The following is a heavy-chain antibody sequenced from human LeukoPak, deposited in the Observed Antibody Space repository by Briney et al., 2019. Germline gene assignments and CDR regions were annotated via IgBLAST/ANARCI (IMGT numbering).Heavy chain of an antibody. Sequence: GGSLRLSCLTYGFTFSTNAMSWVRQAPGKGLEWILDISGSGANTYYADSVTGPFTVSRDNSRNTLYLQMNSLRGDDAAVYYCGKDVGKCESLHFFDYWGQGTLVTVSS. CDR3: GKDVGKCESLHFFDY. CDR1: GFTFSTNA. V-gene: IGHV3-23*01. CDR2: ISGSGANT. J-gene: IGHJ4*02. D-gene: IGHD1-26*01.